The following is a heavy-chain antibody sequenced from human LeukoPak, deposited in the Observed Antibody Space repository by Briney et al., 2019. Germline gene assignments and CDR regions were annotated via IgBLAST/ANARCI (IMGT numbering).Heavy chain of an antibody. V-gene: IGHV3-7*01. CDR3: ARGRGIAL. CDR1: GFTLSNFW. Sequence: GGSLRLSCATSGFTLSNFWMNWVRQAPGKGLEWVANIEDDGNKKNYVDSVKGRFTISRDNVKNSIYLQMNSLRVDDTAVYYCARGRGIALWGQGTLVTVSS. D-gene: IGHD6-13*01. CDR2: IEDDGNKK. J-gene: IGHJ4*02.